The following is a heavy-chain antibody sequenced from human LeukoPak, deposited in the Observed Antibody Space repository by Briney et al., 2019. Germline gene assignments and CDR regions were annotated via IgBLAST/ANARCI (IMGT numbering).Heavy chain of an antibody. V-gene: IGHV1-69*13. J-gene: IGHJ4*02. CDR1: GGTFSSYA. D-gene: IGHD2-21*02. CDR2: IIPIFGTA. CDR3: AGTPATAPRYFDY. Sequence: GASVKVSCKASGGTFSSYAISWVRQAPGQGLEWMGGIIPIFGTANYAQKFQGRVTITADESTSTAYMELSSLRSEDTAVYYCAGTPATAPRYFDYWGQGTLVTVSS.